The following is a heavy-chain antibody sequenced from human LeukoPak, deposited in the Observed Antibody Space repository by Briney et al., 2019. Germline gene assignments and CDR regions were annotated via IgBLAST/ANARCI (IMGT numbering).Heavy chain of an antibody. Sequence: GGSLRLSCAASGFIFSNYAMSWVRQVPGRGLEWVSTISSRGDSTYVADSVKGRFTISGDNSKNSLYLQMNTVRAEDTAVYYCVKGPRPDITVAHTVENWGQGTLVTVSS. J-gene: IGHJ4*02. CDR3: VKGPRPDITVAHTVEN. CDR1: GFIFSNYA. V-gene: IGHV3-23*01. D-gene: IGHD6-19*01. CDR2: ISSRGDST.